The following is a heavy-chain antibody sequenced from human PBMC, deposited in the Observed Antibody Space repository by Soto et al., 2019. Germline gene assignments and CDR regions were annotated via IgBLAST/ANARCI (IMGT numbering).Heavy chain of an antibody. D-gene: IGHD3-10*01. CDR3: AREDRVLLGFGDHPHRSYGMDV. J-gene: IGHJ6*02. CDR2: INHSGST. V-gene: IGHV4-34*01. Sequence: SETLSLTCAVYGGSFSGYYWSWIRQPPGKGLEWIGEINHSGSTNYNPSLKSRVTISVDTSKNQFSLKLSSVTAADTAVYYCAREDRVLLGFGDHPHRSYGMDVWGQGTSVTVSS. CDR1: GGSFSGYY.